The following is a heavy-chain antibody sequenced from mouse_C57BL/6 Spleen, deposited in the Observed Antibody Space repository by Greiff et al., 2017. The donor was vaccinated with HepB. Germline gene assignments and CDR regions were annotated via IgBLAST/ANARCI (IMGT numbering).Heavy chain of an antibody. V-gene: IGHV1-81*01. CDR3: ARVTTVVAKAY. J-gene: IGHJ3*01. CDR1: GYTFTSYG. D-gene: IGHD1-1*01. CDR2: IYPRSGNT. Sequence: VKLQESGAELARPGASVKLSCKASGYTFTSYGISWVKQRTGQGLEWIGEIYPRSGNTYYNEKFKGKATLTADKSSSTAYMELRSLTSEDSAVYFCARVTTVVAKAYWGQGTLVTVSA.